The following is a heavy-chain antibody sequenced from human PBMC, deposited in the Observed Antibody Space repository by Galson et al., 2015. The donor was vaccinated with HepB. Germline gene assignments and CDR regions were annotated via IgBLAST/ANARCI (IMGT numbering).Heavy chain of an antibody. CDR3: AADRSVLLYYYYGMDV. V-gene: IGHV1-58*01. CDR2: IVVGSGNT. Sequence: CKASGFTFTSSAVQWVRQARGQRLEWIGWIVVGSGNTNYAQKFQERVTITRDMSTSTAYMELSSLRSEDTAVYYCAADRSVLLYYYYGMDVWGQGTTVTVSS. J-gene: IGHJ6*02. D-gene: IGHD2-15*01. CDR1: GFTFTSSA.